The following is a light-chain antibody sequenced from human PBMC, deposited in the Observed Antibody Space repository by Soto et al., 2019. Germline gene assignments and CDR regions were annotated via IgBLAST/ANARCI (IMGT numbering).Light chain of an antibody. CDR1: SGSIASNY. V-gene: IGLV6-57*01. CDR3: QSYDSSNQV. CDR2: EHN. Sequence: LTQPHSVSESPGKTVTISCTRSSGSIASNYVQWYQQRPGSSPTTVIYEHNHRPSGVPDRFSGSIDSSSNSASLTISGLKTEDEADYYCQSYDSSNQVFGGGTKVTVL. J-gene: IGLJ3*02.